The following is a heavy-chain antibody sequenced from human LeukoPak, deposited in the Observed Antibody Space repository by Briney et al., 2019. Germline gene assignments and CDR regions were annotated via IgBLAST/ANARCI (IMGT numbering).Heavy chain of an antibody. V-gene: IGHV4-4*09. CDR2: IYTSGST. CDR1: GSISGYY. D-gene: IGHD1-26*01. J-gene: IGHJ4*02. CDR3: ARVYSGSYYEDY. Sequence: SETLSLTCTVSGSISGYYWSWIRQPPGKGLEWIGYIYTSGSTNYNPSLKSRVTISVDTSKNQFSLKLSSVTAADTAVYYCARVYSGSYYEDYWGQGTLVTVSS.